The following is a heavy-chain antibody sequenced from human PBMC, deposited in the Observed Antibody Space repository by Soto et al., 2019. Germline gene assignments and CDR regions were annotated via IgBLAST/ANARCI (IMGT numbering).Heavy chain of an antibody. CDR3: ARRHRPSYTSDY. V-gene: IGHV3-74*01. CDR2: INDDGRRT. Sequence: EVQLVESGGGLVQPGGPRGPSGAASGFTFSSYWRHWSRQAPGKGLEWVSRINDDGRRTSYADSVKGRFTISRDNAKNTLYLQMNSLRDDDTAIYYCARRHRPSYTSDYWGQGTLVTVSS. CDR1: GFTFSSYW. D-gene: IGHD4-4*01. J-gene: IGHJ4*02.